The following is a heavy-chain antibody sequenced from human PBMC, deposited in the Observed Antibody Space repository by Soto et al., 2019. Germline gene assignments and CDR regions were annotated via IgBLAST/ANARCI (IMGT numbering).Heavy chain of an antibody. V-gene: IGHV5-51*01. Sequence: GESLKISCKGSGYSFTSYWIGWVRQMPGKGLEWMGIIYPGGSDIRYSPSFQGQVTISADKSISIAYLQWSGLKASDTAMYYCAGGGVRGVITRTRDYYGMDVWGQGTTVTVSS. D-gene: IGHD3-10*01. CDR1: GYSFTSYW. CDR3: AGGGVRGVITRTRDYYGMDV. CDR2: IYPGGSDI. J-gene: IGHJ6*02.